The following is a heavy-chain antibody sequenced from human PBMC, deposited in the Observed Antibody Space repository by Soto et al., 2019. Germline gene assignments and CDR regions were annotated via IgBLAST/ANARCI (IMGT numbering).Heavy chain of an antibody. V-gene: IGHV4-39*01. CDR3: AKLYCSGGSCFPYYYYYYYMDV. CDR1: GGSISSSSYY. CDR2: IYYSGST. D-gene: IGHD2-15*01. J-gene: IGHJ6*03. Sequence: SETLSLTCTVSGGSISSSSYYWGWIRQPPGKGLEWIGSIYYSGSTYYNPSLKSRVTISVDTSKNQFSLKLSSVTAADTAVYYCAKLYCSGGSCFPYYYYYYYMDVWGKGTTVTVSS.